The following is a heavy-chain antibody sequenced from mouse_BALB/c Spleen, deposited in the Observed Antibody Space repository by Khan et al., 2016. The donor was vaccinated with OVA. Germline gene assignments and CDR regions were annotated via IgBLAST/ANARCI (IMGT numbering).Heavy chain of an antibody. Sequence: QIQLVQSGPELKKPGETVKISCKASGYIFTNYGMNWVKQAPGQGLKWMGWINTYTGEPTYADDFRGRFAFSLETSASTAYLQINNLKNDDTATYICARRAFCYGRDKNACFAYWREGTLVTVAA. CDR3: ARRAFCYGRDKNACFAY. V-gene: IGHV9-3-1*01. CDR1: GYIFTNYG. CDR2: INTYTGEP. J-gene: IGHJ3*01. D-gene: IGHD1-1*01.